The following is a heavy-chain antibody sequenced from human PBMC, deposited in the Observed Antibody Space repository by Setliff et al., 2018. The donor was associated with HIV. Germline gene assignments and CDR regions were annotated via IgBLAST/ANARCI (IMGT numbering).Heavy chain of an antibody. CDR1: GYTFTSYA. V-gene: IGHV7-4-1*02. D-gene: IGHD2-21*02. CDR2: INTNTGNP. J-gene: IGHJ2*01. Sequence: KVSCQASGYTFTSYAMNWVRQAPGQGLEWMGWINTNTGNPTYAQGFTGRFVFSLDTSVSTAYLQISSLKAEDTAVYYCARVPVVTDYWYFDLWGRGTLVTVSS. CDR3: ARVPVVTDYWYFDL.